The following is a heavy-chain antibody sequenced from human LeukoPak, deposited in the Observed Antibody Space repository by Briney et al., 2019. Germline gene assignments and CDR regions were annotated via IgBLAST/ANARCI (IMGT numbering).Heavy chain of an antibody. J-gene: IGHJ4*02. V-gene: IGHV1-8*03. CDR1: GYTFTSYD. Sequence: GASVKVSCKASGYTFTSYDINWVRQAPGQGLEWMGWMNPNSGNTGYAQKFQGRVTITRNTSISTAYMELSSLRSEDTAVYYCARESHYDYVWGRPRPTFYDYWGQGTLVTVSS. D-gene: IGHD3-16*01. CDR2: MNPNSGNT. CDR3: ARESHYDYVWGRPRPTFYDY.